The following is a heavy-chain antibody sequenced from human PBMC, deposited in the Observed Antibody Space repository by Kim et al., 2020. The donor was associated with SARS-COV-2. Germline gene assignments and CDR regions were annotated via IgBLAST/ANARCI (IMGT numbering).Heavy chain of an antibody. CDR2: IDPSDSYT. D-gene: IGHD6-19*01. CDR1: GYSFTSYW. Sequence: GESLKISCKGSGYSFTSYWISWVRQMPGKGLEWMGRIDPSDSYTNYSPSFQGHVTISADKSISTAYLQWSSLKASDTAMYYCARSFLAVAGNNWFDPWGQGTLVTVSS. J-gene: IGHJ5*02. V-gene: IGHV5-10-1*01. CDR3: ARSFLAVAGNNWFDP.